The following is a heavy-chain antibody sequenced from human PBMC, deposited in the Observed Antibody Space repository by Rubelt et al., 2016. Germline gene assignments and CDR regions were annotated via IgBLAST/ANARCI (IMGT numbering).Heavy chain of an antibody. V-gene: IGHV1-2*02. D-gene: IGHD6-13*01. CDR1: GYTFTGYY. J-gene: IGHJ5*02. CDR2: INPNSGGT. CDR3: ASMYSSSWYRGWFDP. Sequence: QVQLVQSGAEVKKPGASVKVSCKASGYTFTGYYMHWVRQAPGQGLEWMGWINPNSGGTNYAQKFQGRVTLPPDPSTSTAYMELRSLRSDDTAVYYCASMYSSSWYRGWFDPWGQGTLVTVSS.